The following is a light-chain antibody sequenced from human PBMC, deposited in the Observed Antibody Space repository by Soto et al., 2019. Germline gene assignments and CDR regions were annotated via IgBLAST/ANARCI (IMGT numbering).Light chain of an antibody. J-gene: IGKJ1*01. CDR2: GAS. CDR3: QQYGSLSWT. Sequence: EIVMTQSPATLSVSPGERATLSCRASQSVSSNLAWYQQKPGQAPRIIIFGASGRATGIPDRFSGSGSGTDFTLTISRLEPEDFAVYYCQQYGSLSWTFGQGTKVDNK. CDR1: QSVSSN. V-gene: IGKV3-20*01.